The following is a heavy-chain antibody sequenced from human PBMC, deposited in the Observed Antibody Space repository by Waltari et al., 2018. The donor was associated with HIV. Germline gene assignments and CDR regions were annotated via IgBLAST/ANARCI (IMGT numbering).Heavy chain of an antibody. D-gene: IGHD3-10*01. Sequence: QVHLVQYAAEVRKPGSSVKDSCKASDGTFISHSINWVRQVPGQGVGWLGRNSPLSRTANNAQKFQGRITITADKSTSTAYMELGNLESDETAVYFCAAARETMGVDFDSWGQGTLVNVSS. V-gene: IGHV1-69*08. CDR2: NSPLSRTA. CDR1: DGTFISHS. CDR3: AAARETMGVDFDS. J-gene: IGHJ4*02.